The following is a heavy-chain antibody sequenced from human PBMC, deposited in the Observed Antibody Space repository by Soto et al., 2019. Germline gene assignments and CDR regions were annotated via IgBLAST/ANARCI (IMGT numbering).Heavy chain of an antibody. CDR2: LSNDGTNK. Sequence: PGGSLRLSCAASAFTFTSYGMHWVRQAPGKGLEWLAVLSNDGTNKYLADSVKGRLTLSRDNSRNTLSLEINNLRPEDTAVYYCGKDTLDCSGGDCPLYYYYGVDVWGQGTTVTVSS. V-gene: IGHV3-30*18. CDR1: AFTFTSYG. J-gene: IGHJ6*02. CDR3: GKDTLDCSGGDCPLYYYYGVDV. D-gene: IGHD2-15*01.